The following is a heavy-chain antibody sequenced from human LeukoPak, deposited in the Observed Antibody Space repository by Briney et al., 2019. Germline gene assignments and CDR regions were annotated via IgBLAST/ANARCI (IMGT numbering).Heavy chain of an antibody. V-gene: IGHV3-64*01. J-gene: IGHJ5*01. D-gene: IGHD6-19*01. Sequence: GGSLRLSCAASGFTFSSYAMHWVRQAPGKGLEYVSSISSNGGSTHYANSVKGRFTISRDNSKNTLYLQMGSLRADDMAVYYCAREHSSGWYNSWGQGTLVTVSS. CDR2: ISSNGGST. CDR3: AREHSSGWYNS. CDR1: GFTFSSYA.